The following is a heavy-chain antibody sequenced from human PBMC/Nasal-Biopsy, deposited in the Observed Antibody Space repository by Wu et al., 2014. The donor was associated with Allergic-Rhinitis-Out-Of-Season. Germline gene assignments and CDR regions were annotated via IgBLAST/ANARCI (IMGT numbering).Heavy chain of an antibody. V-gene: IGHV1-18*01. CDR1: GYTFNNYG. Sequence: VKVSCKASGYTFNNYGISWVRQAPGQGLEWMGWISAYKGNTNGAQKFQGRVTMTTDTSTSTAYMELRSLTSDDTAVYYCARDLTRWSAAVAANSDYWGQGTCHRL. D-gene: IGHD2-15*01. CDR3: ARDLTRWSAAVAANSDY. J-gene: IGHJ4*02. CDR2: ISAYKGNT.